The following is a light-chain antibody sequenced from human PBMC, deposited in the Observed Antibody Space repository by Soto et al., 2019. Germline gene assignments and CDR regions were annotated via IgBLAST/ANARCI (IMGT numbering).Light chain of an antibody. V-gene: IGKV1-5*01. J-gene: IGKJ1*01. CDR2: DAS. Sequence: DIQMTQSPSTLSASVGDRFTITCRASQSISSWLAWYQQKPGKAPKLLIYDASSLESGVPLRFSGSGSGTEFTLTISSLQPDDFATYYCQQYNSYWTFGQGTKVEIK. CDR1: QSISSW. CDR3: QQYNSYWT.